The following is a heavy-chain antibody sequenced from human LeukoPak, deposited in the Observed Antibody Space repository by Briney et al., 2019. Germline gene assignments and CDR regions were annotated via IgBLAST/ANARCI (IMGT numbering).Heavy chain of an antibody. CDR3: AGYDSSGYYWDY. CDR2: IYTSGST. J-gene: IGHJ4*02. CDR1: GGSISSYY. Sequence: PSETLSLTCTVSGGSISSYYWSWIRQPPGKGLEWIGYIYTSGSTNYNPSLKSRVTISVDTSKNQFSLKLSSVTAADTAVHYCAGYDSSGYYWDYWGQGTLVTVSS. D-gene: IGHD3-22*01. V-gene: IGHV4-4*09.